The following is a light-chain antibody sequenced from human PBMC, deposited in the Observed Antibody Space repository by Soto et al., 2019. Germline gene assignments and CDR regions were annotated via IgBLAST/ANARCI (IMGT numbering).Light chain of an antibody. CDR1: SSNIGAGYD. J-gene: IGLJ2*01. CDR3: HSYDVSLSGPV. Sequence: QPVLTRPPSVSGAPGQRVTISCTGSSSNIGAGYDVHWYQQLPGTAPKVLIYDNNSRPSGVPGRFSGSKSGTSASLAITGLQAEDEADYYCHSYDVSLSGPVFGGGTKLTVL. V-gene: IGLV1-40*01. CDR2: DNN.